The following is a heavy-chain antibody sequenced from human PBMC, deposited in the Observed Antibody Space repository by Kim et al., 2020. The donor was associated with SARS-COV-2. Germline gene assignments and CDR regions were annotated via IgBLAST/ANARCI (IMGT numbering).Heavy chain of an antibody. V-gene: IGHV4-39*01. J-gene: IGHJ5*02. CDR2: IYYSGST. CDR1: GGSISSSSYY. D-gene: IGHD6-19*01. Sequence: SETLSLTCTVSGGSISSSSYYWGWIRQPPGKGLEWIGSIYYSGSTYYNPSLKSRVTISVDTSKNQFSLKLSSVTAADTAVYYCARRAGQPNFDPWGQGTLVTVSS. CDR3: ARRAGQPNFDP.